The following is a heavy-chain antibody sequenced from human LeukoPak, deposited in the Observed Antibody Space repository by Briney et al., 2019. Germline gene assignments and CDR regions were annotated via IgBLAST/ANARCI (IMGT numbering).Heavy chain of an antibody. Sequence: GGSLRLSCAASGFMFSSYAMSWARQAPGKRLEWVSGISGSGGSTDYADSVKGRFTISRDNPKNTLYVQMNSLRVEDTAVYHCAKDRYYYDSSGYFYYFDYWGQGTLVTVSS. D-gene: IGHD3-22*01. V-gene: IGHV3-23*01. CDR1: GFMFSSYA. J-gene: IGHJ4*02. CDR2: ISGSGGST. CDR3: AKDRYYYDSSGYFYYFDY.